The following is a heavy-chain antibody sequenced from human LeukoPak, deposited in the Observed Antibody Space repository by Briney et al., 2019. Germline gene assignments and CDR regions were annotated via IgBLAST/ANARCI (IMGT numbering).Heavy chain of an antibody. CDR3: AKAQCVSSGSYYYYFDY. Sequence: GGSLRLSCEASGLTFSSYAMSWDRQAPGKGLEWVSAISGSGGSTYYADSVKGRFTISRDNSKDTLYLQMNSLRAEDTAVYDCAKAQCVSSGSYYYYFDYWGQGTLVTVSS. CDR2: ISGSGGST. J-gene: IGHJ4*02. CDR1: GLTFSSYA. D-gene: IGHD1-26*01. V-gene: IGHV3-23*01.